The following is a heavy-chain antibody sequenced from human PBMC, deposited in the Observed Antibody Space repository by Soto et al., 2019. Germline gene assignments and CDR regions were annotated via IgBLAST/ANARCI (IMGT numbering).Heavy chain of an antibody. Sequence: PGESLSLSCSASAVPFSAYVMSWVRQAPGKGLEWVSSITSSGGGTYYADSVKGRFAVSRDNSKNTVYLQMNSLRDEDTAVYYCAKRTAAWGQGTLVTFSS. D-gene: IGHD6-6*01. V-gene: IGHV3-23*01. CDR2: ITSSGGGT. CDR1: AVPFSAYV. J-gene: IGHJ4*02. CDR3: AKRTAA.